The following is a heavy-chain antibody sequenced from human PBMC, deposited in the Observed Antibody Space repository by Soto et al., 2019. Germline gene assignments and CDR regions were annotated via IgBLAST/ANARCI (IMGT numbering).Heavy chain of an antibody. CDR1: GYTFSTYA. Sequence: QVQVVQSGAEVKKPGASVKVSCKASGYTFSTYAIHWVRQAPGQSLEWMGWLNGGTGQTRYSQGFQDRVTITRDTSASTAYMEVSSLRPEDTAVYYCARGKGMEENYYYYGMDIWGQGTTVTVSS. D-gene: IGHD1-1*01. J-gene: IGHJ6*02. CDR2: LNGGTGQT. CDR3: ARGKGMEENYYYYGMDI. V-gene: IGHV1-3*01.